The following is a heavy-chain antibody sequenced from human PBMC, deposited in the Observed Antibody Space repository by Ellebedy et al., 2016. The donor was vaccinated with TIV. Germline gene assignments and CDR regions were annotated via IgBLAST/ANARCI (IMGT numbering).Heavy chain of an antibody. CDR1: EYSFTRYW. CDR2: INPGDSDT. D-gene: IGHD2-21*02. J-gene: IGHJ4*02. V-gene: IGHV5-51*01. CDR3: ARHPPPDLAYCGGDCFYYFDY. Sequence: PGGSLRLSCKGSEYSFTRYWIGWVRKMPGKGLEWMAIINPGDSDTRYSPSFQGHVTIPADKSISTAYLQWSSLKASDTAMYYCARHPPPDLAYCGGDCFYYFDYWGQGTLVTVSS.